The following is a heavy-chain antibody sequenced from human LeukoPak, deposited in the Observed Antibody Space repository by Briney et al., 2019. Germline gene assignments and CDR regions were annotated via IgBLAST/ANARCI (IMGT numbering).Heavy chain of an antibody. CDR1: GHTFTIYA. Sequence: ASVKVSCTASGHTFTIYAMHWVRQAPGQRLEWMGWINAGNGNTKSSQKCQGRVTITRDTSASTAYMELSSLRSEDTAVYYCARDGPVLLWFGEYLSGAFDIWGQGTMATVSS. D-gene: IGHD3-10*01. CDR2: INAGNGNT. CDR3: ARDGPVLLWFGEYLSGAFDI. J-gene: IGHJ3*02. V-gene: IGHV1-3*01.